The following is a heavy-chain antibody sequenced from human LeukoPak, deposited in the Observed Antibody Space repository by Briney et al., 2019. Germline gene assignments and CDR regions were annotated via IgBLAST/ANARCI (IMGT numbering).Heavy chain of an antibody. V-gene: IGHV1-69*13. Sequence: ASVKVSCKASGGTFSSYAISWVRQAPGQGLEWMGGIIPIFGTANYAQKFQGRVTITADESTSTAYMELSSLRSEDTAVYYCARRDDVTGYYPCWFDPWGQGTLVTVSS. CDR3: ARRDDVTGYYPCWFDP. J-gene: IGHJ5*02. D-gene: IGHD3-9*01. CDR1: GGTFSSYA. CDR2: IIPIFGTA.